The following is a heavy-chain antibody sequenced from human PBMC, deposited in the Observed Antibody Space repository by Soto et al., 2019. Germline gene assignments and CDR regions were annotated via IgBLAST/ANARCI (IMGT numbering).Heavy chain of an antibody. CDR2: ISVVGGRI. D-gene: IGHD2-21*01. CDR1: GFTFSDYP. J-gene: IGHJ3*02. V-gene: IGHV3-48*01. Sequence: GGSLRLSCAASGFTFSDYPMNWVRQAPGKGLEWVSYISVVGGRIYYADSVKDRFTISRDDAKSSVYLQMSSLRAEDTAVYYCARRQYSDDAFDIWGQGTMVTVSS. CDR3: ARRQYSDDAFDI.